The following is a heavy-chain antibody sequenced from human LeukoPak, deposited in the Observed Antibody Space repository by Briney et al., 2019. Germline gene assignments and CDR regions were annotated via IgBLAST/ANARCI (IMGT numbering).Heavy chain of an antibody. CDR2: IYSDNT. J-gene: IGHJ4*02. Sequence: GGSLRLSCTVSGFTVSSNSMSWVRQAPGKGLEWVSFIYSDNTHYSDSVKGRFTISRDNSKNTLYLQMNSLRAEDTAVYYCARSVNTYYYDSGFDYWGQGTLVTVSS. CDR3: ARSVNTYYYDSGFDY. V-gene: IGHV3-53*01. CDR1: GFTVSSNS. D-gene: IGHD3-22*01.